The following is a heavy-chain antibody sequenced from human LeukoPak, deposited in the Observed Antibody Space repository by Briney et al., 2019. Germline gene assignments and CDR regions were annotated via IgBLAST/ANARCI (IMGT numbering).Heavy chain of an antibody. J-gene: IGHJ4*02. CDR3: ARGRYCSSTSCSPSFYFDF. V-gene: IGHV1-69*13. CDR1: GGTFSKYA. Sequence: ASVKVSCKASGGTFSKYAISWVRQAPGQGLEWMGGIIPIFGTANYAQKFQGSVTITADESTSTAYMGLSSLRSEDTAVYYCARGRYCSSTSCSPSFYFDFWGQGTLVTVSS. D-gene: IGHD2-2*01. CDR2: IIPIFGTA.